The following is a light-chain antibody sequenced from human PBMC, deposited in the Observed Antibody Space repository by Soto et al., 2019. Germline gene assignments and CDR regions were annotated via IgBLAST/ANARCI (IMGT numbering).Light chain of an antibody. CDR2: GAS. V-gene: IGKV3-15*01. CDR3: QQYNNWPRT. Sequence: EIVMTQSRATLSVSPGERATLSCRASQSVSSNLAWYQQKPGQAPRLLIYGASTRATGIPARFSGSGSGTEFTLTISSLQSEGFAVYYCQQYNNWPRTFGQGTKVDIK. CDR1: QSVSSN. J-gene: IGKJ1*01.